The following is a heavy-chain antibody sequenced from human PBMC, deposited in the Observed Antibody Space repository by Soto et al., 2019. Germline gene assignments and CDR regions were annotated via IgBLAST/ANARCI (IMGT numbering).Heavy chain of an antibody. CDR2: INAGNGNT. V-gene: IGHV1-3*01. CDR3: ARDNSAAGYPYYYYYGMDV. D-gene: IGHD6-13*01. J-gene: IGHJ6*02. Sequence: ASVKVSCKASGYTFASYAMHWVRQAPGQRLEWMGWINAGNGNTKYSQKFQGRVTITRDTSASTAYMELSSLRSEDTAVYYCARDNSAAGYPYYYYYGMDVWGQGTTVTVSS. CDR1: GYTFASYA.